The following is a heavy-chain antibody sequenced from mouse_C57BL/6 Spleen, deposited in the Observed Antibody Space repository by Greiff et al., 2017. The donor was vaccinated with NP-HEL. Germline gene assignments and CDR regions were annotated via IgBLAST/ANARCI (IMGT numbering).Heavy chain of an antibody. CDR2: ISDGGSYT. CDR1: GFTFSSYA. J-gene: IGHJ3*01. D-gene: IGHD4-1*01. V-gene: IGHV5-4*01. CDR3: AKGTGTAWFAY. Sequence: EVQLVESGGGLVKPGGSLKLSCAASGFTFSSYAMSWVRQTPEKRLEWVATISDGGSYTYYPDNVKGRFTISRDNAKNNLYLQMSHLKSDDTAMYYCAKGTGTAWFAYWGQGTLVTVSA.